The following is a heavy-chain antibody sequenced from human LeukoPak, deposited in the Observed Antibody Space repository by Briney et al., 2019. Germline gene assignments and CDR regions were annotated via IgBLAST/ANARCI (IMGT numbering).Heavy chain of an antibody. J-gene: IGHJ5*02. Sequence: SQTLSLTCTVSGGSISSGGYYWSWIRQHPGKGLEWIGYIYYSGSTYYNPSLKSRVTISVDTSKNQFSLKLSSVTAADTAVYYCARRTAGTGWFDPWGQGTLVAVSS. CDR1: GGSISSGGYY. V-gene: IGHV4-31*03. D-gene: IGHD6-13*01. CDR3: ARRTAGTGWFDP. CDR2: IYYSGST.